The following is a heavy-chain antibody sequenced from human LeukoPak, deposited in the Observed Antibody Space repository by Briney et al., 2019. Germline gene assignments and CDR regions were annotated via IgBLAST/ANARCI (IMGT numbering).Heavy chain of an antibody. Sequence: AGSLRLSCAASGFTFSSYSMNWVRQAPGKGLEWVSSISSSSSYIYYADSVKGRFTISRDNAKNSLYLQMNSLRAEDTAVYYCARDWGGYCSGGSCYSLATGWFDPWGQGTLVTVSS. J-gene: IGHJ5*02. V-gene: IGHV3-21*01. D-gene: IGHD2-15*01. CDR1: GFTFSSYS. CDR3: ARDWGGYCSGGSCYSLATGWFDP. CDR2: ISSSSSYI.